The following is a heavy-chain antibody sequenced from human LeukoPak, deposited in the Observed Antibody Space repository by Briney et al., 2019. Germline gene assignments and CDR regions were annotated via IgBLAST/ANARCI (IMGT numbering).Heavy chain of an antibody. J-gene: IGHJ5*02. D-gene: IGHD1-26*01. Sequence: ASVTVSCKASGYTFTSYGISWVRQAPGQGLEWMGWISAYNGNTNYAQKLQGRVTMTTDTSTSTAYMELRSLRSDDTAVYYCARDLTSGSYSWFDPWGQGTLVTVSS. CDR1: GYTFTSYG. CDR2: ISAYNGNT. CDR3: ARDLTSGSYSWFDP. V-gene: IGHV1-18*01.